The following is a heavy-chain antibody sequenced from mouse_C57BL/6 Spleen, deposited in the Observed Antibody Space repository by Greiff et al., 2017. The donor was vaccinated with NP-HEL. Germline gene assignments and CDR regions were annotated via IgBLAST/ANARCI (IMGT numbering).Heavy chain of an antibody. D-gene: IGHD2-3*01. CDR1: GFTFSSYS. Sequence: EVNLVESGEGLVKPGESLKLSCAASGFTFSSYSMSWVRQTPEKRLEWVAYISSCGGYTYYADSVKGRFTISSDNARNHLYLQLSSLKSEDTAMYYCTRKSYEGYLLLFADWGQGTLVTVSA. V-gene: IGHV5-9-1*02. CDR3: TRKSYEGYLLLFAD. CDR2: ISSCGGYT. J-gene: IGHJ3*01.